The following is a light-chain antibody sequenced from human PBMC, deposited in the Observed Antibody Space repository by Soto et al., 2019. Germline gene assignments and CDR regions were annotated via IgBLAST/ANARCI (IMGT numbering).Light chain of an antibody. Sequence: DIVMTQSPDSLAVSLGERATINCKSSQSVLYSSNNKNYLAWYQQKPGQPPKLLIYWASTRGSGVPDRFSGSGSGTDFTLTISSLQAEDVAVYYCQQRSNWPWTFGQGTKVDIK. CDR3: QQRSNWPWT. CDR1: QSVLYSSNNKNY. J-gene: IGKJ1*01. V-gene: IGKV4-1*01. CDR2: WAS.